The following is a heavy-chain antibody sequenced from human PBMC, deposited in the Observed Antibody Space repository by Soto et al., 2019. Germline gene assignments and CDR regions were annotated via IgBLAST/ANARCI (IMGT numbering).Heavy chain of an antibody. D-gene: IGHD1-26*01. CDR1: GGTFSSYA. Sequence: ASVKVSCKASGGTFSSYAISWVRQAPGQGLEWMGGIIPIFGTADYAQKFQGRVTITADESTSTAYMELNGLRSEDTAVYYCASPGGSYYGGVVFWGQGTVVTSPQ. J-gene: IGHJ4*02. V-gene: IGHV1-69*13. CDR3: ASPGGSYYGGVVF. CDR2: IIPIFGTA.